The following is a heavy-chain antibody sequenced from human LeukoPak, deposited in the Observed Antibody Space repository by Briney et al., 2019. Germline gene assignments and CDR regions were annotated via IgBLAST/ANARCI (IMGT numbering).Heavy chain of an antibody. CDR2: IKQEGSEK. CDR1: GFTFSSYA. CDR3: ARGSDDSSGFYNPFYFDY. V-gene: IGHV3-7*01. J-gene: IGHJ4*02. D-gene: IGHD3-22*01. Sequence: GWSLRLSCAACGFTFSSYAMSWVRQAPGKGLERLANIKQEGSEKYYVDSVKGRFTISRDNARKSLYLQMNSLRVEDTAVYYCARGSDDSSGFYNPFYFDYWGQGTPVTVSS.